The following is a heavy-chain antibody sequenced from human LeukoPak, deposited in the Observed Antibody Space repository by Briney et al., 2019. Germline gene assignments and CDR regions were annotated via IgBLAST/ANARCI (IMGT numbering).Heavy chain of an antibody. Sequence: SETLSLTCTVSGGSISSYYWSWIRQPPGKGLEWLGYIYYSGSTNYNPSLKSRVTISVDTSKNQFSLKLTSVTAADTAVYYCVRVVALGAAGYYFDYWGQGSLVTVSS. D-gene: IGHD6-13*01. CDR1: GGSISSYY. CDR3: VRVVALGAAGYYFDY. CDR2: IYYSGST. V-gene: IGHV4-59*01. J-gene: IGHJ4*02.